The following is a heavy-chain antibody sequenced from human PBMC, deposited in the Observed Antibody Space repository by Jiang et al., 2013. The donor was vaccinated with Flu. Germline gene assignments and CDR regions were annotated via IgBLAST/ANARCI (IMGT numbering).Heavy chain of an antibody. CDR2: IYHSGST. CDR1: GGSISSSNW. D-gene: IGHD3-10*01. J-gene: IGHJ6*04. V-gene: IGHV4-4*02. CDR3: ASYRSYYGSGRIYYYYGMDV. Sequence: AVSGGSISSSNWWSWVRQPPGKGLEWIGEIYHSGSTNYNPSLKSRVTISVDKSKNQFSLKLSSVTAADTAVYYCASYRSYYGSGRIYYYYGMDVWGKGTTVTVSS.